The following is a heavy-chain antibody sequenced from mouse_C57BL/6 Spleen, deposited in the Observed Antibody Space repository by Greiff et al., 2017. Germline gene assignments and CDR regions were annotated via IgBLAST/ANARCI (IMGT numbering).Heavy chain of an antibody. CDR2: IYPGDGDT. J-gene: IGHJ2*01. D-gene: IGHD2-2*01. V-gene: IGHV1-80*01. CDR3: ARGGYDGDYFDY. Sequence: QVQLKESGAELVKPGASVKISCKASGYAFSSYWMNWVKQRPGKGLEWIGQIYPGDGDTNYNGKFKGKATLTADKSSSTAYMQLSSLTSEDSAVYFCARGGYDGDYFDYWGQGTTLTVSS. CDR1: GYAFSSYW.